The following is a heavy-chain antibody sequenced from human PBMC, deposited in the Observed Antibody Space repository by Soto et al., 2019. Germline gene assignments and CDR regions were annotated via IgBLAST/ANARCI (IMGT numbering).Heavy chain of an antibody. CDR1: GFTFSSYA. J-gene: IGHJ4*02. D-gene: IGHD2-15*01. CDR3: AKGPRDGKDY. V-gene: IGHV3-23*01. Sequence: GESLKISCAASGFTFSSYAMSWVRQAPGKGLEWVSAISGSGGSTYYADSVKGRFTISRDNSKNTLYLQMNSLRAEDTAVYYCAKGPRDGKDYWGQGTLVTVSS. CDR2: ISGSGGST.